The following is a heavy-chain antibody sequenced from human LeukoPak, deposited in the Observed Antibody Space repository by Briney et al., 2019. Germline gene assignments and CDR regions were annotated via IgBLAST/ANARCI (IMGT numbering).Heavy chain of an antibody. Sequence: GGSLRLSCAGSGLTFSSYWMHWVRQAPGKGLVWVSRIKGDGSSTSYADSVKGRFTISRDNTKNTLYLQMNSLRAEDTAVYYCARAPDSGPDYWGQGTLVTVSS. V-gene: IGHV3-74*01. J-gene: IGHJ4*02. CDR3: ARAPDSGPDY. CDR2: IKGDGSST. D-gene: IGHD5-12*01. CDR1: GLTFSSYW.